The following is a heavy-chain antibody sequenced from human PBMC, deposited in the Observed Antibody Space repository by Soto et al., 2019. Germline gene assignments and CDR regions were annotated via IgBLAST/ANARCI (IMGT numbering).Heavy chain of an antibody. J-gene: IGHJ4*02. CDR3: AREFCGGDCYLYGRGARYFDY. D-gene: IGHD2-21*02. V-gene: IGHV1-69*04. CDR1: GGTFSSYT. CDR2: IIPILGIA. Sequence: EASVKVSCKASGGTFSSYTISWVRQAPGQGLEWMGRIIPILGIANYAQKFQGRVTITADKSTSTAYMELSSLRSEDTAVYYCAREFCGGDCYLYGRGARYFDYWGQGTLVTVSS.